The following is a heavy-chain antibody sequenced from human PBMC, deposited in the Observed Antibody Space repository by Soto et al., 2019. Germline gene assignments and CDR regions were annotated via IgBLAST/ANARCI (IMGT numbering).Heavy chain of an antibody. V-gene: IGHV4-4*07. CDR2: ISASGRS. D-gene: IGHD2-8*01. CDR3: ARGMGRYFDL. J-gene: IGHJ2*01. Sequence: QVQLQESGPGLVKPSETLSLTCTVSGDFISNFYWSWIRQPAGKGLQSLGRISASGRSNYNPNLQSRVAMSLDMSKNQFSLRLTSLSAADTAVYFCARGMGRYFDLWGRGTLVTVFS. CDR1: GDFISNFY.